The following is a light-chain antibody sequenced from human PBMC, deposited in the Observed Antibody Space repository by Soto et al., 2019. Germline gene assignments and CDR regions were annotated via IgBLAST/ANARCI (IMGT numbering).Light chain of an antibody. CDR1: QSVSSY. CDR2: EAS. Sequence: EIVLTQSNATLSLSPGARSPLXYRSSQSVSSYLAWYQQKPGQAPRLLMYEASNRATGIPARFSGGGSGTDFTLTISSLEPEDFAVYYCQQRSDWPWTFGQGTKVDIK. J-gene: IGKJ1*01. CDR3: QQRSDWPWT. V-gene: IGKV3-11*01.